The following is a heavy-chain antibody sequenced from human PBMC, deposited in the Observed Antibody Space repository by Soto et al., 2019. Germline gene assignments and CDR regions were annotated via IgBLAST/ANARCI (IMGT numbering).Heavy chain of an antibody. CDR2: IKPDGSET. CDR3: ASGIDT. V-gene: IGHV3-7*05. J-gene: IGHJ5*02. Sequence: ESQRVESGGALVQPGGSLRLYCAASGSMFSDSWMNGVLQATGKGLEWVANIKPDGSETDYVDSGKWRFTISRDNAKKFMYLHMTSLRGDDAAVYYCASGIDTWGQGTLVTVSS. CDR1: GSMFSDSW.